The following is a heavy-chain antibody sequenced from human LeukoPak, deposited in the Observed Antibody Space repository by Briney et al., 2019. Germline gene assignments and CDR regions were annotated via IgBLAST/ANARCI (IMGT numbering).Heavy chain of an antibody. CDR2: INPNSGGT. V-gene: IGHV1-2*02. J-gene: IGHJ4*02. Sequence: ASVKVSCKASGYTFTSYDINWVRQAPGQGLEWMGWINPNSGGTNYAQKFQGRVTMTRDTSISTAYMELSRLRSDDTAVYYCARGGLVVVPAALGYWGQGTLVTVSS. D-gene: IGHD2-2*01. CDR1: GYTFTSYD. CDR3: ARGGLVVVPAALGY.